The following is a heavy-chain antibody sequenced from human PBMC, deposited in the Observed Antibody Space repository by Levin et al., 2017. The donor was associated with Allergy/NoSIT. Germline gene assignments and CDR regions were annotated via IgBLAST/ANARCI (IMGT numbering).Heavy chain of an antibody. V-gene: IGHV4-59*01. D-gene: IGHD3-16*01. CDR1: GGSIGNYY. J-gene: IGHJ6*02. CDR2: LYSSAST. Sequence: SQTLSLTCTVSGGSIGNYYWSWIRQSPGKGLEWIGYLYSSASTVYNPSLKSRVSISVDLSKNHLFLRLRSVTAADAAVYYCARKEGGIYGMDVWGQGTTVTVS. CDR3: ARKEGGIYGMDV.